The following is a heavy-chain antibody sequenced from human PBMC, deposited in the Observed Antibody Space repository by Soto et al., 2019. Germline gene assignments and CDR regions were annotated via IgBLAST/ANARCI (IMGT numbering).Heavy chain of an antibody. D-gene: IGHD6-13*01. CDR1: GFTFDDNA. V-gene: IGHV3-9*01. J-gene: IGHJ6*02. CDR2: INWKSDI. Sequence: LRLSCAVSGFTFDDNAMHWVRQAPEKGLEWVSGINWKSDIGYADSVKGRLTISRDNAENSLYLQMNSLRAEDTALYYCARDRNGVAAAEVGYYGMDVWGQGTTVTVSS. CDR3: ARDRNGVAAAEVGYYGMDV.